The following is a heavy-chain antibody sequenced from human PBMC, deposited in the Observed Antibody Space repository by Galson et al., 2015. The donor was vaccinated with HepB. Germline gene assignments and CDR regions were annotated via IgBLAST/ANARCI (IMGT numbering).Heavy chain of an antibody. CDR3: ARADDFWGGCSDAGTSRWFDP. CDR2: IIPIFDAA. D-gene: IGHD3-3*01. V-gene: IGHV1-69*06. CDR1: GGTFGSYD. Sequence: SVKVSCKASGGTFGSYDISWVRQAPGQGLEWMGGIIPIFDAANYAQNFQDRVTITADKSTGTAFMELSSLRSEDTAVYYCARADDFWGGCSDAGTSRWFDPWGQGTLVIVSS. J-gene: IGHJ5*02.